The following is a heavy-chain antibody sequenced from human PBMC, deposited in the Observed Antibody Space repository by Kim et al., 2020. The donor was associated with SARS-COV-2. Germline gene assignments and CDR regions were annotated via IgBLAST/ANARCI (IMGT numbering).Heavy chain of an antibody. CDR3: ATRTEAGGDFDV. CDR1: GGYINTSHYY. V-gene: IGHV4-39*01. J-gene: IGHJ4*02. D-gene: IGHD3-16*01. CDR2: IYHRGST. Sequence: SETLSLTCSVSGGYINTSHYYWAWIRQPPGKGLEWIGTIYHRGSTYYNPSLKSRVTISVDTSRNQFSLKLASVTAADPAVYYCATRTEAGGDFDVWGQ.